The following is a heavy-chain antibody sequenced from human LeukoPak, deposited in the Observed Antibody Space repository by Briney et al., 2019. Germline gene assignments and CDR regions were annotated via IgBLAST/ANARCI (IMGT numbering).Heavy chain of an antibody. Sequence: GGSLRLSCAASGFTFSSYSMNWVRQAPGKGLEWVSSISSSSSYIYYADSVKGRFTISRDNAKNSLYLQMNSLRAEDTAVYYCASSSGWESYYYYYMDVWGKGTTVTVSS. J-gene: IGHJ6*03. D-gene: IGHD6-19*01. CDR1: GFTFSSYS. CDR3: ASSSGWESYYYYYMDV. CDR2: ISSSSSYI. V-gene: IGHV3-21*01.